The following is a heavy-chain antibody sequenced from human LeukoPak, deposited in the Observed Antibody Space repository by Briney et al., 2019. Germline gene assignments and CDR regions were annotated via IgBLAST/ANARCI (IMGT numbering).Heavy chain of an antibody. D-gene: IGHD3-22*01. CDR2: IWFDATNK. CDR1: GFTFSSSV. J-gene: IGHJ4*01. CDR3: ARDPDYFDSSGLFDF. Sequence: GGSLRLSCAASGFTFSSSVMHSVRQAPGRGLEWVAVIWFDATNKFYAASLKGRFTISRDNSRNTLSLQMNSLGAENTAVYYCARDPDYFDSSGLFDFWGQGTLVTVSS. V-gene: IGHV3-33*08.